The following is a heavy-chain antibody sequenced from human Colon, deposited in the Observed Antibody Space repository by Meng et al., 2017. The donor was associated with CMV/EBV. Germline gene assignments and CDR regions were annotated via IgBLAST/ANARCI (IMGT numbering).Heavy chain of an antibody. CDR2: ISAYNGNT. D-gene: IGHD5-12*01. CDR3: ARDWASGYDYYYYGMDV. J-gene: IGHJ6*02. CDR1: GYTFTSYG. Sequence: ASVKVFCKASGYTFTSYGISWVRQAPGQGLEWMGWISAYNGNTNYAQKLQGRVTMTTDTSTSTAYMELRSLRSDDTAVYYCARDWASGYDYYYYGMDVWGQGTTVTVSS. V-gene: IGHV1-18*01.